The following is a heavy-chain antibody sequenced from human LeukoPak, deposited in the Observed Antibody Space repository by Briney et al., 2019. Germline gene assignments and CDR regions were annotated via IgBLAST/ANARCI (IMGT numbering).Heavy chain of an antibody. Sequence: GRSLRLSCAASGFTFSSYAMHWVRQAPGKGLEWVAVISYDGSNKYYADSVKGRFTISRDNSKNTLYLRMNSLRAEDTAVYYCARALDDILTGYYPPLPDYWGQGTLVTVSS. CDR2: ISYDGSNK. CDR1: GFTFSSYA. V-gene: IGHV3-30-3*01. CDR3: ARALDDILTGYYPPLPDY. D-gene: IGHD3-9*01. J-gene: IGHJ4*02.